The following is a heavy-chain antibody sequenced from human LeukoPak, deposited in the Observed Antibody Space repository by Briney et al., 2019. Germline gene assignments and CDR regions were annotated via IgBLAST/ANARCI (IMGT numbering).Heavy chain of an antibody. CDR2: IIPILGIA. D-gene: IGHD3-3*01. CDR1: GGTFSSYA. J-gene: IGHJ3*02. Sequence: GASVKVSCKASGGTFSSYAISWVRQAPGQGLEWMGRIIPILGIANYAQKFQGRVTITADKSTSTAYMELSSLRSEDTAVYYCASSHSDFWSAPHAFDIWGQGTMVTVSS. V-gene: IGHV1-69*04. CDR3: ASSHSDFWSAPHAFDI.